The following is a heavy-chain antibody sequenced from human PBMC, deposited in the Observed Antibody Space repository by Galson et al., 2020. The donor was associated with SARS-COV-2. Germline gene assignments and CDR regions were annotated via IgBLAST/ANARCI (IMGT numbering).Heavy chain of an antibody. CDR2: VSYGGGS. V-gene: IGHV4-61*01. Sequence: SETLSLTCTVSGGSVSSDRYYWSWIRQPPGKGLEWIGYVSYGGGSSYNPSLKSRVTISVDTSKNQFSLKVSSVTAADTALYYCARETYDSSGYYYDHWGQGTLVTVSS. CDR1: GGSVSSDRYY. J-gene: IGHJ5*02. D-gene: IGHD3-22*01. CDR3: ARETYDSSGYYYDH.